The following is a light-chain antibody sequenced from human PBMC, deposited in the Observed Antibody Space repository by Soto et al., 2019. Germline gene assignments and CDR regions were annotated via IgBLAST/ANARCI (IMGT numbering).Light chain of an antibody. CDR2: DAS. CDR1: QSIASY. V-gene: IGKV3-11*01. CDR3: QQRSTWPPFS. Sequence: EIVLTQSPATLSLSLGERATLSCRASQSIASYLAWYQHKLGQPPRLLIYDASNRATGIPVRFSGSGSGTDFTLTISSLEPEDFAVYYCQQRSTWPPFSFGPGTQVDIK. J-gene: IGKJ3*01.